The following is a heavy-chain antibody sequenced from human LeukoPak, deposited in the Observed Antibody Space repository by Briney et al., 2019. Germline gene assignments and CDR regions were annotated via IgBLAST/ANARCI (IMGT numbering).Heavy chain of an antibody. CDR1: GFTVSSNY. V-gene: IGHV3-53*05. CDR2: IYSGGTT. D-gene: IGHD2/OR15-2a*01. J-gene: IGHJ6*02. CDR3: ARGLSWHYYYGMDV. Sequence: GGSLRLSCAASGFTVSSNYMSWVRQAPGKGLEWVSVIYSGGTTYYADSVKGRFTISRDNSKNTLYLQMNSLRAEDTAVYYCARGLSWHYYYGMDVWGQGTTVTVSS.